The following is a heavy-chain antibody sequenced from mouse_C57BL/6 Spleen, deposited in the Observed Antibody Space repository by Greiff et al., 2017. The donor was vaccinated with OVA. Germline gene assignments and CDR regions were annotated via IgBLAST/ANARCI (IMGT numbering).Heavy chain of an antibody. CDR3: TREAQAYYCDY. D-gene: IGHD3-2*02. J-gene: IGHJ2*01. V-gene: IGHV1-15*01. CDR2: IDPETGGT. Sequence: QVHVKQSGAELVRPGASVTLSCKASGYTFTDYEMHWVKQTPVHGLEWIGAIDPETGGTAYNQKFKGKAILTADKSSSTAYMELRSLTSEDSAVYYCTREAQAYYCDYWGQGTTLTVSS. CDR1: GYTFTDYE.